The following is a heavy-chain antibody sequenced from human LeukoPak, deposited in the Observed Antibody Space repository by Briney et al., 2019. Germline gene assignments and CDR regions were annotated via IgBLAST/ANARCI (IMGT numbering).Heavy chain of an antibody. CDR2: ISAYNGNT. V-gene: IGHV1-18*01. Sequence: ASVKVSCKASGYTFTSYGISWVRQAPRQGLEWMGWISAYNGNTNYAQKLQGRVTMTTDTSTSTAYMELRSLRSDDTAVYYCAREDDILYYFDYWGQGTLVTVSS. J-gene: IGHJ4*02. D-gene: IGHD3-9*01. CDR3: AREDDILYYFDY. CDR1: GYTFTSYG.